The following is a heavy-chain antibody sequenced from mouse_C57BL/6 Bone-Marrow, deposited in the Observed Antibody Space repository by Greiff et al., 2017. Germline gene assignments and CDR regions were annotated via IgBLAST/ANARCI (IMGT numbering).Heavy chain of an antibody. D-gene: IGHD1-1*01. Sequence: VQLQQPGAELVKPGASVKLSCKASGYTFTSYWMHWVKQRPGQGLEWIGMIHPNSGRTNYNEKFKSKATLTVDKSSSTAYMQLSSLTSEDSAVYYCARITTVVATNFDVWGTGTTVTVSS. V-gene: IGHV1-64*01. CDR1: GYTFTSYW. CDR3: ARITTVVATNFDV. CDR2: IHPNSGRT. J-gene: IGHJ1*03.